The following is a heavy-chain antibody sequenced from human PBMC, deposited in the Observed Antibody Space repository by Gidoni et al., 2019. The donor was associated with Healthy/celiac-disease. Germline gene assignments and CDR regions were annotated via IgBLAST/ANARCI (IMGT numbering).Heavy chain of an antibody. CDR1: GFTFSSYA. V-gene: IGHV3-23*01. Sequence: EVQLLESGGGLVQPGGYLRISCAAPGFTFSSYAMSWVRQAPGKGLEWVSAISGSGGSTYYADSVKGRFTISRDNSKNTLYLQMNSLRAEDTAVYYCAKGGIGSSGFDAFDIWGQGTMVTVSS. D-gene: IGHD6-19*01. J-gene: IGHJ3*02. CDR3: AKGGIGSSGFDAFDI. CDR2: ISGSGGST.